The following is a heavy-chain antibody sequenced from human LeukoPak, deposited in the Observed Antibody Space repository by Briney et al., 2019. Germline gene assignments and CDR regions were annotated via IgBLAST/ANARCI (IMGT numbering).Heavy chain of an antibody. CDR1: GFTFSSYA. CDR2: ISGSGGST. V-gene: IGHV3-23*01. D-gene: IGHD3-22*01. CDR3: AKDSSDDSSGYYTDY. Sequence: GGSLRPSCAASGFTFSSYAMSWVRQAPGKGLEWVSAISGSGGSTYYADSVKGRFTISRDNSKNTLYLQMNSLRAEDTAVYYCAKDSSDDSSGYYTDYWGQGTLVTVSS. J-gene: IGHJ4*02.